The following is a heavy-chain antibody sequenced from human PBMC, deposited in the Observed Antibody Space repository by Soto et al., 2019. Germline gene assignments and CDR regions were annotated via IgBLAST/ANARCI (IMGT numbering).Heavy chain of an antibody. CDR3: TTLGRITIFGVVTSYMDV. CDR2: IKSKTDGGTT. Sequence: EVQLVESGGGLVKPGGSLRLSCAASGFTFSNAWMSWVRQAPGKGLEWVGRIKSKTDGGTTDCAAPVKGRFTISRDDSKNTLYLQMNSLKTEDTAVYYCTTLGRITIFGVVTSYMDVWGKGTTVTVSS. D-gene: IGHD3-3*01. CDR1: GFTFSNAW. J-gene: IGHJ6*03. V-gene: IGHV3-15*01.